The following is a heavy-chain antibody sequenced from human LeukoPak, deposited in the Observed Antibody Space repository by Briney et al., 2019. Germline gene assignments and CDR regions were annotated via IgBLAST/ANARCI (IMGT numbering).Heavy chain of an antibody. CDR1: GFNFGNYG. CDR3: ASRRGYSYGYSFSGDY. CDR2: ISSSSSYI. V-gene: IGHV3-21*01. Sequence: GGSLRLSCAASGFNFGNYGMNWVRQAPGKGLEWVSSISSSSSYIYYADSVKGRFTISRDNAKNSLYLQMNSLRAEDTAVYYCASRRGYSYGYSFSGDYWGQGTLVTVSS. D-gene: IGHD5-18*01. J-gene: IGHJ4*02.